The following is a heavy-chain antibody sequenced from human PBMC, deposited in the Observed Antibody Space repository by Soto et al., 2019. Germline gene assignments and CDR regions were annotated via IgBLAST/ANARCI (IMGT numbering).Heavy chain of an antibody. CDR1: GGSISSGGYY. D-gene: IGHD4-17*01. CDR2: IYYSGST. J-gene: IGHJ4*02. Sequence: QVQLQESGPGLVKPSQTLSLTCTVSGGSISSGGYYWSWIRQHPGKGLEWIGYIYYSGSTYYNPSLQSRVTKSVDTSKNQFSLKLSSVTAADTAVYYCARGAAHDYGDYGAYFDYWGQGTLVTVSS. CDR3: ARGAAHDYGDYGAYFDY. V-gene: IGHV4-31*03.